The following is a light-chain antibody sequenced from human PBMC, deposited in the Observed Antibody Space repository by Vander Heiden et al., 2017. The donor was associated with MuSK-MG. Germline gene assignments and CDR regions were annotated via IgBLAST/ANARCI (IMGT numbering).Light chain of an antibody. J-gene: IGKJ1*01. Sequence: DIQMTQSPSTLSASVGDRVTITLRASQSISSWLAWYQQKPGKAPKLLIYKASSLESGVPSRFSGSGSGTEFTLTISSLQPDDFATYYCQQYNSYPGTFGQGTKVEIK. CDR1: QSISSW. CDR3: QQYNSYPGT. V-gene: IGKV1-5*03. CDR2: KAS.